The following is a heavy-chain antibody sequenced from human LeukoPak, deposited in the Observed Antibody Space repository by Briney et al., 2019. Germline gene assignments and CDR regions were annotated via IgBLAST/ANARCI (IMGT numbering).Heavy chain of an antibody. CDR3: AKDRVVRSGSQFDS. D-gene: IGHD3-10*01. V-gene: IGHV3-23*01. CDR1: GFTLSNYA. Sequence: GGSLRLSCPAPGFTLSNYAMTWVRQAPGKGLEWVSSITGSGVLTYYADSVKSRLTISKDNAMDTLFLQMNGLRADDTAVYYCAKDRVVRSGSQFDSWGQESLDTVS. J-gene: IGHJ4*02. CDR2: ITGSGVLT.